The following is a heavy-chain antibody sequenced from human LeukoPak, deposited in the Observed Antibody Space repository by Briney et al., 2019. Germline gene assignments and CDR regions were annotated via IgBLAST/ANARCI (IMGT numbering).Heavy chain of an antibody. D-gene: IGHD3-3*01. V-gene: IGHV4-34*01. CDR2: INHSGST. CDR1: GGSFSGYY. CDR3: ARGGFLEWLLLGDY. J-gene: IGHJ4*02. Sequence: PSETLSLTCAVYGGSFSGYYWSWIRQPPGKGLEWIGEINHSGSTNYNPSLKSRVTVSVDKSKNQVFLKLSSVTAADTAVYYCARGGFLEWLLLGDYWGQGTLVSVSS.